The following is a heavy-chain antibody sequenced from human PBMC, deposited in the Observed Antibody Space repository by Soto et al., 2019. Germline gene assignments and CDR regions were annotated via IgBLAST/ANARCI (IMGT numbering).Heavy chain of an antibody. CDR1: GYIFSSYG. D-gene: IGHD1-7*01. V-gene: IGHV1-18*01. CDR2: ISAYNAAT. CDR3: AREVTGTTQETADY. J-gene: IGHJ4*02. Sequence: ASVKVSCKASGYIFSSYGITWVRQAPGQGLEWMGWISAYNAATNYAQKLQGRVTMTTDTSTSTAYMELRSLTSDDTAMYYCAREVTGTTQETADYWGQRTLVTVSS.